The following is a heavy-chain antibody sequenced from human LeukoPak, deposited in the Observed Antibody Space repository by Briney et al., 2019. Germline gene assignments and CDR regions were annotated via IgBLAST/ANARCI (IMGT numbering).Heavy chain of an antibody. J-gene: IGHJ4*02. D-gene: IGHD2-21*01. V-gene: IGHV4-39*01. CDR1: GGSISSNGYY. CDR2: IYYSGST. CDR3: ARLLRWVYYFDS. Sequence: SETLSLTCTVSGGSISSNGYYWDWIRQPPGKGLEWIGSIYYSGSTYYNPSLTSRVTISVDTSKNQFSLKLRSVTAADTAVYYCARLLRWVYYFDSWGQGTLVTVSS.